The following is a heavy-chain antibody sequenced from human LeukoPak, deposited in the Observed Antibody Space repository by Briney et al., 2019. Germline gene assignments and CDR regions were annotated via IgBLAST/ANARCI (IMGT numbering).Heavy chain of an antibody. J-gene: IGHJ4*02. CDR3: ARLGSRATIDY. Sequence: SETLSLTCTVSGGSISSSSYYWSWIRQPPGKGLEWIGSIYYSGSTYYNPSLKSRVTISVDTSKNQFSLKLSSVTAADTAVYYCARLGSRATIDYWGQGTLVTVSS. D-gene: IGHD1-14*01. CDR2: IYYSGST. V-gene: IGHV4-39*01. CDR1: GGSISSSSYY.